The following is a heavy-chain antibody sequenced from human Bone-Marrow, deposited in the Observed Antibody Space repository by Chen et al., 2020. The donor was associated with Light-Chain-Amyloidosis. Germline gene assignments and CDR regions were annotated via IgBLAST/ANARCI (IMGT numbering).Heavy chain of an antibody. CDR2: INVANGKT. J-gene: IGHJ6*03. D-gene: IGHD4-17*01. Sequence: QVQLVQSGAEVKKPGAPVKISCQASGYRFTTHSMHWVRQVSGQRLEWMGWINVANGKTNYSQKFQGRVTITRDTSASSVYMELRSLTSEDTGVYYCARVLGTPVTDLGIDSYYYYMDAWGGGTTVTVSS. CDR3: ARVLGTPVTDLGIDSYYYYMDA. CDR1: GYRFTTHS. V-gene: IGHV1-3*01.